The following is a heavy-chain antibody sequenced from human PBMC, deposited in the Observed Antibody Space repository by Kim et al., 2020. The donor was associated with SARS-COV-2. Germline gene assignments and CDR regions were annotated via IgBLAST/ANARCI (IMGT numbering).Heavy chain of an antibody. CDR1: GFTFSTYA. CDR2: LSASGGTT. Sequence: GGSLRLSCAASGFTFSTYAMNWVRQAPGRGLEWVSGLSASGGTTYYADSVKGRFTISRDNSKNTLYLQMISLRAEDTAVYHCAKRAGVAGGAFDIWGQETMVTVSS. V-gene: IGHV3-23*01. D-gene: IGHD2-15*01. J-gene: IGHJ3*02. CDR3: AKRAGVAGGAFDI.